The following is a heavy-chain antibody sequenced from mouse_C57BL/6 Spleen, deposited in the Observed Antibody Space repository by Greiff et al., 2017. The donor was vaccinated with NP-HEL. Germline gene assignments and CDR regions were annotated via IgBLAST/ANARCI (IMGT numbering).Heavy chain of an antibody. V-gene: IGHV1-64*01. D-gene: IGHD2-10*01. CDR1: GYTFTSYW. CDR3: ARRDLLMDAMDY. CDR2: IHPNSGST. J-gene: IGHJ4*01. Sequence: VKLQQPGAELVKPGASVKLSCKASGYTFTSYWMHWVKQRPGQGLEWIGMIHPNSGSTNYNEKFKSKATLTVDKSSSTAYMQLSSLTSEDSAVYYCARRDLLMDAMDYWGQGTSVTVFS.